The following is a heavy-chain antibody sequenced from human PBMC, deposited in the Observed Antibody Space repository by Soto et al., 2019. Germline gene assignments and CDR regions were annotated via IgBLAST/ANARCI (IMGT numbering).Heavy chain of an antibody. CDR1: GFTFSSYA. V-gene: IGHV3-23*01. J-gene: IGHJ6*02. CDR3: AKGDTGYYYYGMDV. D-gene: IGHD2-2*02. Sequence: EVQLLESGGGLVQPGGSLRLSCAASGFTFSSYAMSWVRQAPGKGLEWVSAISGSGGSTYYADSVKGRFTISRDNSKNTLYLQMNRLRAEDTAVYYCAKGDTGYYYYGMDVWGQGTTVTVSS. CDR2: ISGSGGST.